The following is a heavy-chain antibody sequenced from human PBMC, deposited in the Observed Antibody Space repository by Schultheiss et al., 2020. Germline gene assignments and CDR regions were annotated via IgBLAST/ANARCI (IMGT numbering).Heavy chain of an antibody. J-gene: IGHJ5*02. V-gene: IGHV1-69*04. CDR3: ARTCSSTSWCPLNWFDP. D-gene: IGHD2-2*01. CDR2: IIPILGIA. CDR1: GGTFSSYA. Sequence: SVKVSVKASGGTFSSYAISWVRQAPGQGLEWMGRIIPILGIANYAQKFQGRVTITADKSTSTAYMELSSLRSEDTAVYYCARTCSSTSWCPLNWFDPWGQGTLVTVSS.